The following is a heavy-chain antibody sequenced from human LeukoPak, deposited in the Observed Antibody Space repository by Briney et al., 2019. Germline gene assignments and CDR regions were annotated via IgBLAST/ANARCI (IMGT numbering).Heavy chain of an antibody. CDR3: ARMYSSTDDYNWFDP. V-gene: IGHV1-18*01. CDR1: GGTFSSYA. CDR2: ISAYNGNT. Sequence: ASVKVSCKASGGTFSSYAISWVRQAPGQGLEWMGWISAYNGNTNYAQKLQGRVTMTTDTSTSTAYMELRSLRSDDTAVYYCARMYSSTDDYNWFDPWGQGTLVTVSS. D-gene: IGHD6-13*01. J-gene: IGHJ5*02.